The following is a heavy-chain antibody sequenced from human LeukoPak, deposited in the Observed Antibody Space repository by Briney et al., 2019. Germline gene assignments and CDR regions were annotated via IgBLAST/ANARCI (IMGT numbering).Heavy chain of an antibody. Sequence: SETKSLTCTVSGGSISSSSYYWGWIRQPPGKGLEWIGSIYYSGSTYYNPSLKSRVTISVDTSKNQFSLKLSSVTAADTAVYYCARYIAASGYFQHWGQGTLVTVSS. CDR3: ARYIAASGYFQH. CDR2: IYYSGST. V-gene: IGHV4-39*01. CDR1: GGSISSSSYY. D-gene: IGHD6-13*01. J-gene: IGHJ1*01.